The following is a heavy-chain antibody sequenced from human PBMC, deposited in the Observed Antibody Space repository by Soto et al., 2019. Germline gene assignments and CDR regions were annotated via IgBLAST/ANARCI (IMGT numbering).Heavy chain of an antibody. V-gene: IGHV4-39*01. D-gene: IGHD4-17*01. CDR2: IYYSGRT. Sequence: PSETLSLTCTVSDGSIGSSSFYWGWIRQPPGKGLEWIGSIYYSGRTYYSPSLQSRVTISADTSKNQFSLKLSSVTAADTAVYYCARYGDYFRGNYYYGMDGRGQGTTVTVSS. CDR1: DGSIGSSSFY. J-gene: IGHJ6*02. CDR3: ARYGDYFRGNYYYGMDG.